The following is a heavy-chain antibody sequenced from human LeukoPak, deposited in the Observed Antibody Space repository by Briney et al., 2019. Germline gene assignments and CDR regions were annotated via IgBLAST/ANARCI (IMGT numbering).Heavy chain of an antibody. D-gene: IGHD2-15*01. V-gene: IGHV3-7*03. CDR1: GFTFSSYW. CDR2: IKQDGSEK. Sequence: GGSLRLSCAASGFTFSSYWMSWVRQAPGTGLEWVTNIKQDGSEKYYVDSVKGRFTISRDNAKNSLYLQMDSLRAEDTAVYYCAREYCSGGTCYLPGYWGQGTLVTVSS. J-gene: IGHJ4*02. CDR3: AREYCSGGTCYLPGY.